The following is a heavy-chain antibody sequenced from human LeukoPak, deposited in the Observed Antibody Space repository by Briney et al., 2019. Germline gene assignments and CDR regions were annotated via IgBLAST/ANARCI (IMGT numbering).Heavy chain of an antibody. CDR2: ISWDGGST. J-gene: IGHJ6*04. V-gene: IGHV3-43D*03. CDR1: GFTFDDYA. CDR3: AKAIPNEYCPDV. Sequence: GGSLRLSCAASGFTFDDYAMHWVRQAPGKGLEWVSLISWDGGSTYYADSVKGRFTISRDNSKNSLYLQMNSLRAEDTALYYCAKAIPNEYCPDVWGKGTTVTVSS. D-gene: IGHD2/OR15-2a*01.